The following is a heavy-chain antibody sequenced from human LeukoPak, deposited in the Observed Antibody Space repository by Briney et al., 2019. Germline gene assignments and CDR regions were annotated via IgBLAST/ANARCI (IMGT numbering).Heavy chain of an antibody. V-gene: IGHV4-4*09. CDR3: ARRRTTGTTGYFDY. CDR1: RGSISTYY. CDR2: ISTGGST. J-gene: IGHJ4*02. D-gene: IGHD1-1*01. Sequence: SETLSLTCTISRGSISTYYWSWIRQPPGKGLEWIGYISTGGSTNYNPSLKSRVTISVDTSKNQFSLHLSSVTAADTAVYYCARRRTTGTTGYFDYWGQGTLVTVSS.